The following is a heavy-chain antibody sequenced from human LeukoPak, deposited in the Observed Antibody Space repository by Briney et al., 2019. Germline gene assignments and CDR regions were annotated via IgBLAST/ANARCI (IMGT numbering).Heavy chain of an antibody. V-gene: IGHV3-53*01. D-gene: IGHD3-10*02. Sequence: GGSLRLSCAASGFTVSSYYMNWVRQAPGKGLEWVSVIYTGGGRYYADSVRGRFTISRDNAKNSLYLQMNSLRAEDTAVYYCAELGITMIGGVWGKGTTVTIS. CDR3: AELGITMIGGV. J-gene: IGHJ6*03. CDR1: GFTVSSYY. CDR2: IYTGGGR.